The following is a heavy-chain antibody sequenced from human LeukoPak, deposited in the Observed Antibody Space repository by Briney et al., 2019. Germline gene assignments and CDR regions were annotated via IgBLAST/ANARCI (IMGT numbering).Heavy chain of an antibody. J-gene: IGHJ3*02. CDR3: ARGKSDSSGYYYADAFDI. D-gene: IGHD3-22*01. CDR1: GGTFSSYA. CDR2: IIPIFGTA. V-gene: IGHV1-69*05. Sequence: GASVKVSCKASGGTFSSYAISWVRQAPGQGLEWMGGIIPIFGTANYAQKFQGRVTITTDESTSTAYMELSSLRSEDTAVYYCARGKSDSSGYYYADAFDIGGQGTMVTVSS.